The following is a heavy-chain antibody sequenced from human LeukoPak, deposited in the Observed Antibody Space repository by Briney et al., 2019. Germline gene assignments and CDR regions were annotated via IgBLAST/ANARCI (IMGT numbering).Heavy chain of an antibody. Sequence: PGGSLRLSCAASGFTFSSYAMSWVRQAPGKGLEWVSAISGSGGSTYYADSVKGRFTISRDNSKNTLYLQMNSLRAEDTAVYYCARELLYSYGQDLYYYGMDVWGQGTTVTVSS. J-gene: IGHJ6*02. CDR2: ISGSGGST. CDR3: ARELLYSYGQDLYYYGMDV. D-gene: IGHD5-18*01. V-gene: IGHV3-23*01. CDR1: GFTFSSYA.